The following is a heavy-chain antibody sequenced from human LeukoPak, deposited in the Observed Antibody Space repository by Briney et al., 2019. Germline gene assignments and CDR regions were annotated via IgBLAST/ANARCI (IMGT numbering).Heavy chain of an antibody. Sequence: SQTLSLTCTVSGGSISSGGYYWSWIRQPPGKGLEWIGFMYFSGITNYSPSLKSRVTISVDTSKKHFSLKLSSVTAADTAVYYCAVSSVNRGFFDYWGQGTLVTVSS. CDR3: AVSSVNRGFFDY. CDR1: GGSISSGGYY. J-gene: IGHJ4*02. V-gene: IGHV4-61*02. CDR2: MYFSGIT.